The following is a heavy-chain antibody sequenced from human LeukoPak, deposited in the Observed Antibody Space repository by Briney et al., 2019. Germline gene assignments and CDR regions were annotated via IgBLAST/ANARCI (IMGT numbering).Heavy chain of an antibody. CDR2: MSGSGGSA. Sequence: GGSLRLSCAASGFTFSSYSMTWLRQAPGKGLEWVSAMSGSGGSAYYADSVKGRFTISRDNSMNTLYLQMNSLRAEDTAVYYCAKPVRSGWYYFDLWGQGALVTVSS. CDR1: GFTFSSYS. V-gene: IGHV3-23*01. J-gene: IGHJ4*02. D-gene: IGHD6-19*01. CDR3: AKPVRSGWYYFDL.